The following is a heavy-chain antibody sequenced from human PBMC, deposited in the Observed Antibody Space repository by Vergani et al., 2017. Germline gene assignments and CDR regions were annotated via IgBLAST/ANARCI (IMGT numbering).Heavy chain of an antibody. D-gene: IGHD4-17*01. CDR3: ARDQSGHSTVIGY. CDR2: IWYDGSNK. V-gene: IGHV3-33*01. Sequence: QVQLVESGGGVVQPGRSLRLSCAASGFTFSSYGMHWVRQAPGKGLEWVAVIWYDGSNKYYADSVKGRFTISRDNSKNTLYLQMNSLRAEDTAVYYCARDQSGHSTVIGYWGQGTLVTVSS. CDR1: GFTFSSYG. J-gene: IGHJ4*02.